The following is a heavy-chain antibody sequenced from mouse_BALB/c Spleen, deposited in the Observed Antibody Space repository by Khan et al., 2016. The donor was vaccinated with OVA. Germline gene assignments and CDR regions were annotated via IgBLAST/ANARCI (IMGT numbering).Heavy chain of an antibody. J-gene: IGHJ3*01. V-gene: IGHV1S137*01. D-gene: IGHD1-1*02. CDR2: ISTYYGDV. CDR3: ARGGKFAY. Sequence: VQLQESGAELVRPGVSVKISCKGSGYTFTDYALHWVKQSHAKSLEWIGVISTYYGDVDYSQKFKGKATMTVDRSSSTAYMELARLTSEDSAIYYCARGGKFAYWGQGTLVTVSA. CDR1: GYTFTDYA.